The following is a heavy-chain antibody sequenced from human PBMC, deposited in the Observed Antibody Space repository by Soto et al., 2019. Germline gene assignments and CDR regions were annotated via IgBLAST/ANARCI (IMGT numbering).Heavy chain of an antibody. D-gene: IGHD6-25*01. Sequence: SETLSLTCAVYGGSFSDYYWSWIRQPPGKGLEWIGEINHSGSTNYNPSLKSRVTMSVDTSKNQFSLKLSSVSAADTAVYYCARGGVAAPPGYWGQGTLVTVSS. V-gene: IGHV4-34*01. CDR1: GGSFSDYY. CDR2: INHSGST. J-gene: IGHJ4*02. CDR3: ARGGVAAPPGY.